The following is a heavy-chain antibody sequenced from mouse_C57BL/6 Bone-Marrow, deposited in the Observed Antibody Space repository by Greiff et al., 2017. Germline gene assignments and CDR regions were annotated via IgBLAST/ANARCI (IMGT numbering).Heavy chain of an antibody. D-gene: IGHD2-1*01. CDR1: GYTFTSYW. J-gene: IGHJ3*01. Sequence: VQLQQPGAELVRPGTSVKLSCKASGYTFTSYWMHWVKQRPGQGLEWIGVIDPSDSYTNYNQKFKGKATLTVDTSSSTASMQLSSLTSEDSAVYYCASNYPSWFAYWGQGTLVTVSA. CDR3: ASNYPSWFAY. CDR2: IDPSDSYT. V-gene: IGHV1-59*01.